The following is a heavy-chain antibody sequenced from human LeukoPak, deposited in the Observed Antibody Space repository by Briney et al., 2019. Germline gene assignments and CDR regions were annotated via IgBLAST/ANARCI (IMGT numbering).Heavy chain of an antibody. Sequence: QPGGSLRLSCAASGFTFSSYAMSWVRQAPGKGLEWVSAISGSGGSTYYADSAKGRFTISRDNSKNTLYLQMNSLRAEDTAVYYCAKVSVYRPHAHFDYWGQGTLVTVSS. D-gene: IGHD3-16*02. CDR1: GFTFSSYA. CDR2: ISGSGGST. J-gene: IGHJ4*02. CDR3: AKVSVYRPHAHFDY. V-gene: IGHV3-23*01.